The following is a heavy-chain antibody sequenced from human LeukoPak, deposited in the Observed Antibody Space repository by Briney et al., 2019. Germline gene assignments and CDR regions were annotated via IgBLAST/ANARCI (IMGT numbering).Heavy chain of an antibody. Sequence: GGSLRLSCAASGFTFSDYYMSWIRQAPGKGLEWVAVIWYDGSNKYYADSVKGRFTISRDNSKNTLYLQMNSLRAEDTAVYYCARERGYYYGSGSYYNSDYYYYMDVWGKGTTVTVSS. CDR3: ARERGYYYGSGSYYNSDYYYYMDV. J-gene: IGHJ6*03. V-gene: IGHV3-33*08. CDR2: IWYDGSNK. D-gene: IGHD3-10*01. CDR1: GFTFSDYY.